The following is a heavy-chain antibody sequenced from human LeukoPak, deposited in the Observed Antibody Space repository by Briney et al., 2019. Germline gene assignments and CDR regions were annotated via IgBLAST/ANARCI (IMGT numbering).Heavy chain of an antibody. CDR3: AKDGASGIRYFDWFSDNWFDP. CDR1: GFTFYVYA. Sequence: GGSLRLSCAASGFTFYVYAMSWVRQAPGKGLEWLSTLSGSGASTYYADSVKGRFTISRDNSKNTLYLQMNSLRAEDTAVYYCAKDGASGIRYFDWFSDNWFDPWGQGTLVTVSS. V-gene: IGHV3-23*01. CDR2: LSGSGAST. D-gene: IGHD3-9*01. J-gene: IGHJ5*02.